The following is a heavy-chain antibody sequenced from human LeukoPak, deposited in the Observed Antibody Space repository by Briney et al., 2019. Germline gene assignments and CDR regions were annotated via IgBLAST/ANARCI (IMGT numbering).Heavy chain of an antibody. V-gene: IGHV4-61*02. Sequence: SETLSLTCSVSGVAISSGTYYWSWIRQPAGKALEWMGRIYNSGSTSYNPSLKSRITISVDTSKNQFSLSLSSVTAADTAVYYCARDRPAYSNGRAYGMDVWGQGTTVTVSS. D-gene: IGHD6-19*01. CDR1: GVAISSGTYY. CDR3: ARDRPAYSNGRAYGMDV. CDR2: IYNSGST. J-gene: IGHJ6*02.